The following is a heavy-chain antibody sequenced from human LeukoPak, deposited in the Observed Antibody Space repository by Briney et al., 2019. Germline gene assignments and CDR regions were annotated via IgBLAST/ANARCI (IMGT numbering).Heavy chain of an antibody. CDR3: ARLMTRGGRNDY. Sequence: SETLSLTCTVSGGSISSSSYYWGWIRQPPGKGLEWIGSIYYSGSTYYNPSLKSRVTISVDTSKNQFSLKLSSVTAADTAVYYCARLMTRGGRNDYWGQGTLVTVSS. J-gene: IGHJ4*02. V-gene: IGHV4-39*01. CDR1: GGSISSSSYY. D-gene: IGHD2-15*01. CDR2: IYYSGST.